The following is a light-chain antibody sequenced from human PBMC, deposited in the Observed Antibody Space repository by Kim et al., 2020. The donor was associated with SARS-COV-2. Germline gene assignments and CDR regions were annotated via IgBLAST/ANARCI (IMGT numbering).Light chain of an antibody. J-gene: IGKJ4*01. CDR3: QQYAGSPLSAT. CDR1: QTVNNY. Sequence: PGERATLSCRASQTVNNYLAWYQQIPGQAPRLLIYGASSRATGIPDRFSGSGSGTDFTLTISRLEPEDFAVFYCQQYAGSPLSATFGGGTKVEIK. V-gene: IGKV3-20*01. CDR2: GAS.